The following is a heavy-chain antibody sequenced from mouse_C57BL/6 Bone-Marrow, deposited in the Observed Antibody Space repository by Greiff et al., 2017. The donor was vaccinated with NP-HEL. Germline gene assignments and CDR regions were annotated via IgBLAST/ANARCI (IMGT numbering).Heavy chain of an antibody. J-gene: IGHJ2*01. CDR3: ERDNDY. CDR2: IYPRSGNT. D-gene: IGHD1-3*01. CDR1: GYTFTSYG. V-gene: IGHV1-81*01. Sequence: QVQLQQSGAELARPGASVKLSCKASGYTFTSYGISWVKQRTGQGLEWIGEIYPRSGNTYYNEKFKGKATLTADKSSSTAYMELRSLTSEDSAVYFCERDNDYWGQGTTLTVSS.